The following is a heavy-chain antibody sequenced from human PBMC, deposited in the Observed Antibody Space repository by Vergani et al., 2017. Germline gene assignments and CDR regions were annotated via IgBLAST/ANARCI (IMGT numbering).Heavy chain of an antibody. CDR2: IYPGDSDT. J-gene: IGHJ6*02. D-gene: IGHD3-9*01. Sequence: EVQLVQSGAEVKKPGESLKISCKGSGYSFTSYWIGWVRQMPGKGLELMGIIYPGDSDTRYSPSFQGQVTISADKSISTAYLQWSSLKASDTAIYYCARQQRPYYDILTGYYGGYYGMDVWGQGTTVTVSS. CDR1: GYSFTSYW. CDR3: ARQQRPYYDILTGYYGGYYGMDV. V-gene: IGHV5-51*01.